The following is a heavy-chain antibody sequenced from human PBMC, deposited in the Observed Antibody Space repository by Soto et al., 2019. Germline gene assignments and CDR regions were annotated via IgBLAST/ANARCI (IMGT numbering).Heavy chain of an antibody. CDR3: ARASLGYCSSTSCRSNWFDP. Sequence: LTLTCSVSGGSIGNVCYFSASIHQHTGKELDWIGYIYYTGSTYYNPSLKSRVTISVDTSKNQFSLKLSSVTAADTAVYYCARASLGYCSSTSCRSNWFDPWGQGTLVTVSS. V-gene: IGHV4-31*03. D-gene: IGHD2-2*01. J-gene: IGHJ5*02. CDR2: IYYTGST. CDR1: GGSIGNVCYF.